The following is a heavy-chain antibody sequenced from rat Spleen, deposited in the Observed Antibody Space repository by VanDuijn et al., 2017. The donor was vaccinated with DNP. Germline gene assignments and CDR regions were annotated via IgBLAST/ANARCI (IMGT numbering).Heavy chain of an antibody. Sequence: EVQLVESGGGLVQPGRSLKLSCAVSGLTLNDSAMAWVRQSPKMGLEWVATIIYDGSHTFYRDTVQGRLTISRDNAKTTLYLQMDSLRSEDTATYYCVTRGKYGGYDYWGQGVIVTVSS. J-gene: IGHJ2*01. D-gene: IGHD1-11*01. CDR1: GLTLNDSA. V-gene: IGHV5S10*01. CDR2: IIYDGSHT. CDR3: VTRGKYGGYDY.